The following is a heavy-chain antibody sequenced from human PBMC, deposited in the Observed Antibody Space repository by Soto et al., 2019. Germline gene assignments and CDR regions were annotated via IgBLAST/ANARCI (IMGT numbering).Heavy chain of an antibody. CDR2: IYYSGDI. CDR3: ARVPDR. J-gene: IGHJ5*02. CDR1: GGSISSGGYY. D-gene: IGHD2-2*01. Sequence: TSETLSLTCTVSGGSISSGGYYWNWIRQPPGKGLEWIGYIYYSGDIYYSPSLKSRVTISLDTSKNQFSLKLNSVTAADTAVYYCARVPDRWGQGTLVTVSS. V-gene: IGHV4-31*03.